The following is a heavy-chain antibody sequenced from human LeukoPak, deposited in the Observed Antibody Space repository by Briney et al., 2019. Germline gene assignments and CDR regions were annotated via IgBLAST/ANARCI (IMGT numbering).Heavy chain of an antibody. CDR2: IHYSGST. J-gene: IGHJ4*02. CDR1: GGSIRSYY. CDR3: ARATAGTGDYFDY. D-gene: IGHD6-13*01. Sequence: SETLSLTCTVSGGSIRSYYWSWIRQPPGKGLEWLGYIHYSGSTNYNPSLKSRVTISVDTCKNQFYLKLSSVTAADTALYYCARATAGTGDYFDYWGQGTLVTVSS. V-gene: IGHV4-59*01.